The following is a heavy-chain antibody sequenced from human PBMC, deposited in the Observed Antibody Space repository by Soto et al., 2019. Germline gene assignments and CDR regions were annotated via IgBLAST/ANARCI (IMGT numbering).Heavy chain of an antibody. CDR3: ARVPGIAAAGTTYGMDV. V-gene: IGHV1-2*04. CDR2: INPNSGGT. J-gene: IGHJ6*02. D-gene: IGHD6-13*01. Sequence: GASVKVSCKASGGTFSSYAISWVRQAPGQGLEWMGWINPNSGGTNYAQKFQGWVTMTRDTSISTAYMELSRLRSDDTAVYYCARVPGIAAAGTTYGMDVWGQGTTVTVSS. CDR1: GGTFSSYA.